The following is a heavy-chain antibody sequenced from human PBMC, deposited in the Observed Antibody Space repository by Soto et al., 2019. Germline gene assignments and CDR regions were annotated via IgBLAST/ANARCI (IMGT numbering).Heavy chain of an antibody. V-gene: IGHV3-23*01. CDR2: ISGSGGST. Sequence: XGSLRLSCGASGFTFSSYAMSWVRQAPGKGLEWVSAISGSGGSTYYADSVKGRFTISRDNSKNTLYLQMNSLRAEDTAVYYCAKGGYSSSWYVWFDHWGQGALVTVSS. CDR1: GFTFSSYA. CDR3: AKGGYSSSWYVWFDH. J-gene: IGHJ5*02. D-gene: IGHD6-13*01.